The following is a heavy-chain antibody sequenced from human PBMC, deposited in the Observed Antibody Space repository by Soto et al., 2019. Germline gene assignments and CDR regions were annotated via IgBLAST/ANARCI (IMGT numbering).Heavy chain of an antibody. D-gene: IGHD1-26*01. CDR3: ASSSGNNYGVGTNYYFDY. CDR2: IIPIFGTA. J-gene: IGHJ4*02. CDR1: GGTFSTYS. Sequence: VQLVQSGAEVKKPGSSVKVSCKTSGGTFSTYSIVWVRQAPGEGLEWMGGIIPIFGTANYAQKFQDRVTITADKSTNTAFMELSSLKSEDTAMYYCASSSGNNYGVGTNYYFDYWGQGTLVTVSS. V-gene: IGHV1-69*06.